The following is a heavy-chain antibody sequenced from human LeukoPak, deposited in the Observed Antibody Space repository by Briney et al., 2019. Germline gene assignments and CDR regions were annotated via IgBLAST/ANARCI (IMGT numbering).Heavy chain of an antibody. CDR1: GFTVSSNY. J-gene: IGHJ4*02. V-gene: IGHV3-66*01. CDR2: IYSGGST. D-gene: IGHD4-4*01. CDR3: ARDLNLGTTDSY. Sequence: GGSLRLSCAASGFTVSSNYMSWVRQAPGKGLEWVSVIYSGGSTYYADSVKGRFTISRDNSKNTLYLQMNSLRAEDTAVYYCARDLNLGTTDSYWGQGTLVTVSS.